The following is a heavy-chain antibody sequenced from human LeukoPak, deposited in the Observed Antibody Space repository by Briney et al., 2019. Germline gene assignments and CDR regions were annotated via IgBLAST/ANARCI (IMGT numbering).Heavy chain of an antibody. J-gene: IGHJ4*02. CDR1: GGSISSGDYY. V-gene: IGHV4-30-4*01. CDR2: IYYSGSA. Sequence: SETLSLTCTVSGGSISSGDYYWSWIRQPPGKGLEWIGCIYYSGSAYYNPSLKSRVTISVDTSKNQFSLKLSSVTAADTAVYYCARVIRGYCSSTSCSPYFDYWGQGTLVTVSS. CDR3: ARVIRGYCSSTSCSPYFDY. D-gene: IGHD2-2*01.